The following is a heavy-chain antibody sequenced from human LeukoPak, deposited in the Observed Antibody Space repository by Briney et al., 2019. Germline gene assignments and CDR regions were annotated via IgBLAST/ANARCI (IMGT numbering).Heavy chain of an antibody. J-gene: IGHJ4*02. CDR2: INWNGGST. CDR1: GFTFDDYG. V-gene: IGHV3-20*04. Sequence: GGSLRLSCAASGFTFDDYGMSWVRQAPGKGLEWVSGINWNGGSTGYADSVKGRSTISRDNAKNSLYLQMNSLRAEDTALYYCARGWQWLSFDYWGQGTLVTVSS. CDR3: ARGWQWLSFDY. D-gene: IGHD6-19*01.